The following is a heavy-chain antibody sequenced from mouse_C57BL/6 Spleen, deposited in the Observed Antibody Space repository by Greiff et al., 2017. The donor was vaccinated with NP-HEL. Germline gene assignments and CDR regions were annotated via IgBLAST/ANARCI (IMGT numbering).Heavy chain of an antibody. J-gene: IGHJ4*01. CDR1: GFSFNTYA. Sequence: DVQLVESGGGLVQPKGSLKLSCAASGFSFNTYAMNWVRQAPGKGLEWVARIRSKSNNYATYYADSVKDRFTISRDDSESMLYLQMNNLKTEDTAMYYCGRRRYYGSSHYYAMDYWGQGTSVTVSS. CDR2: IRSKSNNYAT. V-gene: IGHV10-1*01. D-gene: IGHD1-1*01. CDR3: GRRRYYGSSHYYAMDY.